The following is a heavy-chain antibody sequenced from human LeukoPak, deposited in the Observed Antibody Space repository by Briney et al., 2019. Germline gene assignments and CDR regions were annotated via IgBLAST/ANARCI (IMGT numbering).Heavy chain of an antibody. Sequence: SETLSLTCTVSGGSISSYYWSSIRQPAGKGLEWIGRLYPSGSTNYNHSSKSRLNISVHTYKHQFSLKQSPVTSPHPAVYYCARDQGGQWLVHFDYWGQGTLVTVSS. CDR3: ARDQGGQWLVHFDY. V-gene: IGHV4-4*07. CDR2: LYPSGST. CDR1: GGSISSYY. D-gene: IGHD6-19*01. J-gene: IGHJ4*02.